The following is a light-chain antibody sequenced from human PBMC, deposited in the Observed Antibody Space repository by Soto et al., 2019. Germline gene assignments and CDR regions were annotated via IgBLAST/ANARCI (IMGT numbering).Light chain of an antibody. V-gene: IGLV2-14*01. CDR1: SSDVGGYNY. Sequence: QSALTQPASVSGSPGQSITISCTGTSSDVGGYNYVSWYQQHPGKAPKLVIYDVSNRPSGVSNRFSGSKSGNTASLTISGLRAEDDADYYCSSFASSNTVIFGGGTKLT. CDR3: SSFASSNTVI. J-gene: IGLJ2*01. CDR2: DVS.